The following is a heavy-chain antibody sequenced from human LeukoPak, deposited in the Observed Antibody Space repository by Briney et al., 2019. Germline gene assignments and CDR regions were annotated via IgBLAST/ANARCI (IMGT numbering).Heavy chain of an antibody. CDR3: ARDSTYYYFDY. Sequence: TGGSLRLSCAASGFTFTSYAMNWVRQAPGKGLEWVSGISGSGGSTYYTDSVKGRFTISRDNSKNTLYLQLNSLRVEDTAIYYCARDSTYYYFDYWGQGTLVTVSS. CDR1: GFTFTSYA. CDR2: ISGSGGST. J-gene: IGHJ4*02. D-gene: IGHD1-26*01. V-gene: IGHV3-23*01.